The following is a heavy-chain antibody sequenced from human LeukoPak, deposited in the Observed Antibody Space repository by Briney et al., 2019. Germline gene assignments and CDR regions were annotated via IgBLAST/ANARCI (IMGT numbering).Heavy chain of an antibody. D-gene: IGHD3-3*01. V-gene: IGHV4-59*12. CDR1: GASISSYY. CDR3: AREGPFFGSLGY. CDR2: ISYSGST. Sequence: SETLSLTCTISGASISSYYWSWIRQPPKKGLEWIGYISYSGSTNYNPSLKSRVTISVDTSKNQFSLKLSSVTAADTAVYYCAREGPFFGSLGYWGQGTLVTVSS. J-gene: IGHJ4*02.